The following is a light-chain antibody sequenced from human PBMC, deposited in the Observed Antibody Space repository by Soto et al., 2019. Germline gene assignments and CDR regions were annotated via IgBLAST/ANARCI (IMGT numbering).Light chain of an antibody. V-gene: IGLV2-11*01. J-gene: IGLJ1*01. CDR1: SSDVGGYNY. CDR2: DVS. CDR3: CSYAGTYIPYV. Sequence: QSALTQPRSVSGSPGQSVTISCTGTSSDVGGYNYVSWYQQHPGKAPKLMIYDVSKRPSGVPDRFSGSKSGNTASLTISGLQAEDEADYYCCSYAGTYIPYVFGTGTKVTAL.